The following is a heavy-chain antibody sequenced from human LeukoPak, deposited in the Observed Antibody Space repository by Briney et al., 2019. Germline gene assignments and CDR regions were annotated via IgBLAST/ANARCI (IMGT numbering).Heavy chain of an antibody. J-gene: IGHJ4*02. Sequence: PGGSLRLSCAASGFSFSTCGMHWVRQAPGKGLEWVAFIRYHGSDKYYADSVRGRFTISRDNSENMLYLQMSSLRVEDTAVYYCARAEKIAVAGMGYYFDYWGQGTLVTVSS. V-gene: IGHV3-30*02. CDR3: ARAEKIAVAGMGYYFDY. D-gene: IGHD6-19*01. CDR1: GFSFSTCG. CDR2: IRYHGSDK.